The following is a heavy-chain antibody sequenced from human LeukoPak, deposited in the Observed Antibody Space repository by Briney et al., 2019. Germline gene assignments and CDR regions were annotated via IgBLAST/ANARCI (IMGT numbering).Heavy chain of an antibody. CDR1: GGTFSSYA. J-gene: IGHJ4*02. V-gene: IGHV1-69*06. Sequence: SVKVSCKASGGTFSSYAISWVRQAPGQGLEWMGGIIPIFGTANYAQKFQGRVTITADKSTSTAYMELSSLRSEDTAVYYCAKDLGDYYGSGSNTLVDWGQGTLVTVSS. CDR3: AKDLGDYYGSGSNTLVD. D-gene: IGHD3-10*01. CDR2: IIPIFGTA.